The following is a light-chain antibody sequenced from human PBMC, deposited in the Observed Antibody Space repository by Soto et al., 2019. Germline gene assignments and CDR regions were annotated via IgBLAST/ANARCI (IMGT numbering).Light chain of an antibody. Sequence: VVLTQSPSILYLSPGERATLSCRASQPVGRSYLAWYQQKPGQPPRLLIFGTSTRATGIPDRFSGGGSGTEFTLTISRLDPEDFAVYYCQQYDSTPPWTFGQGTRVEVK. CDR1: QPVGRSY. CDR3: QQYDSTPPWT. J-gene: IGKJ1*01. V-gene: IGKV3-20*01. CDR2: GTS.